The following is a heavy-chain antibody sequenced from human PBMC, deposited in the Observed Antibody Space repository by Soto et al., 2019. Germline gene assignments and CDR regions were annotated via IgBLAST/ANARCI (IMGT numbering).Heavy chain of an antibody. CDR1: GDSVSSNSAA. CDR3: ARGPAHQYCSSTSCYFYYGMDV. V-gene: IGHV6-1*01. J-gene: IGHJ6*02. CDR2: TYYRSKWYN. D-gene: IGHD2-2*01. Sequence: SQTLSLTCAISGDSVSSNSAAWNWIRQSPSRGLEWLGRTYYRSKWYNDYAVSVKSRITINPDTSKNQFSLQLNSVPPEDTAVYYCARGPAHQYCSSTSCYFYYGMDVWGQGTTVTVSS.